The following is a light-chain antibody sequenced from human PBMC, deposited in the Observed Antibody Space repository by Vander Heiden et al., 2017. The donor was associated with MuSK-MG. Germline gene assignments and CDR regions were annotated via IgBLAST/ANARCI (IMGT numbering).Light chain of an antibody. V-gene: IGLV2-14*03. CDR2: DVS. J-gene: IGLJ2*01. Sequence: QSALTQPASVSGSPGQSITISRTGTSSDVGGYNYVYWYQQHPGTAPNRIIYDVSNRPAGVSNRFSGSKSGNTASLTISGLQAGDEADYYCGSYKSSTTLVFGGGTKLTVL. CDR3: GSYKSSTTLV. CDR1: SSDVGGYNY.